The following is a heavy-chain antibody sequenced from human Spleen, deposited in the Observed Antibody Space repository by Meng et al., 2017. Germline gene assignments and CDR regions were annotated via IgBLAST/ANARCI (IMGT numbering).Heavy chain of an antibody. J-gene: IGHJ4*02. V-gene: IGHV1-24*01. CDR2: FDPEDGET. Sequence: ASVKVSCKVSGYTLTELSMHWVRQAPGKGLEWMGGFDPEDGETIYAQKFQGRVTMTEDTSTDTAYMELSSLRSEDTAVYFCARKAGNCIGTTCYSLDYWGQGTLVTVSS. D-gene: IGHD2-2*01. CDR1: GYTLTELS. CDR3: ARKAGNCIGTTCYSLDY.